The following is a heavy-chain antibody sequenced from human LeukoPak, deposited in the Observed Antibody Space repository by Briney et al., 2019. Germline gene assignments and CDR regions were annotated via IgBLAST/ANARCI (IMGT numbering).Heavy chain of an antibody. Sequence: PSETLSLTCTVSGGSISSSSYYWGWIRQPPGKWLEWIGSIYYSGSTYYNPSLKSRVTISVDTSKNQFSLKLSSVTAADTAVYYCARSTGWSYELDPWGQGILVTVSS. CDR3: ARSTGWSYELDP. V-gene: IGHV4-39*07. J-gene: IGHJ5*02. CDR2: IYYSGST. CDR1: GGSISSSSYY. D-gene: IGHD6-19*01.